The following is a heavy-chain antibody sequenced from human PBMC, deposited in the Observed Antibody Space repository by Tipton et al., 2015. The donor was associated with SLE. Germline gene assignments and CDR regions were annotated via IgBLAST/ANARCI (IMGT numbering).Heavy chain of an antibody. CDR2: IYYSGST. D-gene: IGHD3-3*01. CDR1: GGSISSYY. V-gene: IGHV4-59*01. CDR3: ARSPRGGGYYPYYFDY. J-gene: IGHJ4*02. Sequence: TLSLTCTVSGGSISSYYWSWIRQPPGKGLEWIGYIYYSGSTNYNPSLKSRVTISVGTSKNQFSLKLSSVTAADTAVYYCARSPRGGGYYPYYFDYWGQGTLVTVSS.